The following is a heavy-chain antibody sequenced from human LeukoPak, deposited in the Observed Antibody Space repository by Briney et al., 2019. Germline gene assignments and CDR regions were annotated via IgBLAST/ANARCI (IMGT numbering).Heavy chain of an antibody. J-gene: IGHJ5*02. CDR1: GSSFTAYY. Sequence: ASVKVSCKDSGSSFTAYYLHWVRQAPGRGLXXXXXXXXXXGATKCAQDFQGRVTLSRNTSINTAYLELNRLTSDDTAVYYCTRDMTQTVVDSALIRITRFDPWGQGSLVTVSS. D-gene: IGHD5-12*01. CDR3: TRDMTQTVVDSALIRITRFDP. CDR2: XXXXXGAT. V-gene: IGHV1-2*02.